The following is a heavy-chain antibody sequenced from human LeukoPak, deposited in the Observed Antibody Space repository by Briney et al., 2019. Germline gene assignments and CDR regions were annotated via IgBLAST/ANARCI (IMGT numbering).Heavy chain of an antibody. D-gene: IGHD4-11*01. CDR1: GYTSTSYG. CDR3: ARGGYGNYVLDF. V-gene: IGHV1-18*01. CDR2: ISAYNGNT. J-gene: IGHJ4*01. Sequence: ASVKLSCKASGYTSTSYGISWVRQAPGQGLEWMGWISAYNGNTNYAQKLQGRVTMTTDTSTSTAYMELRSLRSDDTDVYYWARGGYGNYVLDFWGHGTLVTVSS.